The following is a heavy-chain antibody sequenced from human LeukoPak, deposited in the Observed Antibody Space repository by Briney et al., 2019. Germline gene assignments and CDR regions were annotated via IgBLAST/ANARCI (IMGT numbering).Heavy chain of an antibody. J-gene: IGHJ3*02. D-gene: IGHD6-19*01. CDR3: ARPSDLPGIAVAPMLLDI. CDR2: INHSGST. Sequence: PSETLSLTCAVYGGSFSGYYWSWIRQPPGKGLEWIGEINHSGSTNYNPSLKSRVTISVDTSKNQFSLKLSSVTAADTAVYYCARPSDLPGIAVAPMLLDIWGQGTKVTVSS. V-gene: IGHV4-34*01. CDR1: GGSFSGYY.